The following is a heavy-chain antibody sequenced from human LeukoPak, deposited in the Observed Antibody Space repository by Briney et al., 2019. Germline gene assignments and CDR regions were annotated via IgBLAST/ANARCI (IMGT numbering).Heavy chain of an antibody. CDR3: ARGSHDFWSGYSPVDY. J-gene: IGHJ4*02. V-gene: IGHV4-30-4*08. D-gene: IGHD3-3*01. CDR2: IYYSGST. Sequence: SETLSLTCTVSGGSISSGDYYWSWIRQPPGKGLEWIGYIYYSGSTYYNPSLKSRVTISVDTSKNQFSLKLNSVTAADTAVYYCARGSHDFWSGYSPVDYWGQGTLVTVSS. CDR1: GGSISSGDYY.